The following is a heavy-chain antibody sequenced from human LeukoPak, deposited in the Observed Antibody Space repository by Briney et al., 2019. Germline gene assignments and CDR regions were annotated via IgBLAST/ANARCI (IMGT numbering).Heavy chain of an antibody. V-gene: IGHV1-8*01. D-gene: IGHD3-10*01. Sequence: ASVKVSCKASGYTFTSYDINWVRRATGQGLEWMGWMNPNSGNTGYAQKFQGRVTMTRNTSISTAYMELSSLRSEDTAVYYCASAPKYYGSGSYSYYYYGMDVWGQGTTVTVSS. J-gene: IGHJ6*02. CDR3: ASAPKYYGSGSYSYYYYGMDV. CDR1: GYTFTSYD. CDR2: MNPNSGNT.